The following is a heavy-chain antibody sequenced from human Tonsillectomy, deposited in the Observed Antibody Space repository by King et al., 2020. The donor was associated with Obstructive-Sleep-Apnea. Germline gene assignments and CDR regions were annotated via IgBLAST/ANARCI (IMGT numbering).Heavy chain of an antibody. CDR2: ISWNSVSI. D-gene: IGHD5-18*01. V-gene: IGHV3-9*01. CDR1: GFTFDDYA. Sequence: EVQLVESGGGLVQPGRSLRLSCAASGFTFDDYAMHWVRQAPGKGLEWVSGISWNSVSIGYADSVKGRFTISRDNAKNSLYLQMNSLRAEDTALYYCAKDISVDPALILQVGFDYWGQGTLVTVSS. J-gene: IGHJ4*02. CDR3: AKDISVDPALILQVGFDY.